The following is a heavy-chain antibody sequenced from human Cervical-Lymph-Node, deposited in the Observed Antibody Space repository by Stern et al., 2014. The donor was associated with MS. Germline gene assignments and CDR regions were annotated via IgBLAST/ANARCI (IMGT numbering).Heavy chain of an antibody. V-gene: IGHV3-9*01. D-gene: IGHD4-17*01. CDR1: GFTFDDYA. CDR2: ISWNSGSI. Sequence: VQLVQSGGGLVQPGRSLRLSCAASGFTFDDYAMHWVRQAPGKGLEWVSGISWNSGSIGYADSVKGRFTISRDNAKNSLYLQMNSLRAEDTALYYCAKELTYGDYDNYFDYWGQGTLVTVSS. J-gene: IGHJ4*02. CDR3: AKELTYGDYDNYFDY.